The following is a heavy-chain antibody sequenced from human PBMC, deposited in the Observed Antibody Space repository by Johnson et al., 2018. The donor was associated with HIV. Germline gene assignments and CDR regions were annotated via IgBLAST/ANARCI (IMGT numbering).Heavy chain of an antibody. CDR2: ISGSGGST. D-gene: IGHD3-16*01. V-gene: IGHV3-23*04. Sequence: VLLVESGGGLVQPGGSLRLSCAASGFTFSSYAMSWVRQAPGKGLEWVSAISGSGGSTYYADSVKGRFTISRDNSKNTLYLQMNSLRAEDTAVYYCARAMDYDYVWGTTNAFDIWGQGTLVTVSS. CDR1: GFTFSSYA. CDR3: ARAMDYDYVWGTTNAFDI. J-gene: IGHJ3*02.